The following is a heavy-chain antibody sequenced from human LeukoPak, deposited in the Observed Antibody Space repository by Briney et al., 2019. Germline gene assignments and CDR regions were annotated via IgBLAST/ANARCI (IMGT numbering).Heavy chain of an antibody. CDR3: ARIVDTAVADAFDI. D-gene: IGHD5-18*01. Sequence: SVKVSCKASGGTFSSYAISWVRQAPGQGLEWMGRIIPIFGTANYAQKFQGRVTITTDESTSTAYMELSSLRSEDTAVYYCARIVDTAVADAFDIWGQGTMVTVSS. V-gene: IGHV1-69*05. CDR1: GGTFSSYA. J-gene: IGHJ3*02. CDR2: IIPIFGTA.